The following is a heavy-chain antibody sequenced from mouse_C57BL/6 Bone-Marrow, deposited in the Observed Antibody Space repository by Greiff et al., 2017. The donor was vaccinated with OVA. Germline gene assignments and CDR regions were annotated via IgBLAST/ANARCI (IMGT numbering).Heavy chain of an antibody. CDR1: GYTFTSYW. D-gene: IGHD4-1*01. CDR2: IYPSDSET. V-gene: IGHV1-61*01. CDR3: ARPLGRGAPGFAY. J-gene: IGHJ3*01. Sequence: VQLQQPGAELVRPGSSVKLSCKASGYTFTSYWMDWVKQRPGQGLEWIGNIYPSDSETHYNQKFKDKATLTVDKSSSTAYMQLSSLTSEDSAVYYCARPLGRGAPGFAYWGQGTLVTVSA.